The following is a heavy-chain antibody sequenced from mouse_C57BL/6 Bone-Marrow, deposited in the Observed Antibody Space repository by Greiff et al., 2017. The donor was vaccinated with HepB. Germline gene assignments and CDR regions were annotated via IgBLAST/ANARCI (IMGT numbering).Heavy chain of an antibody. CDR3: ARKVLLRFYAMDY. D-gene: IGHD1-1*01. Sequence: VQLQQSGPELVKPGASVKIPCKASGYTFTDYNMDWVKQSHGKSLEWIGDINPNNGGTIYNQKFKGKATLTVDKSSSTAYMELRSLTSEDTAVYYCARKVLLRFYAMDYWGQGTSVTVSS. J-gene: IGHJ4*01. V-gene: IGHV1-18*01. CDR1: GYTFTDYN. CDR2: INPNNGGT.